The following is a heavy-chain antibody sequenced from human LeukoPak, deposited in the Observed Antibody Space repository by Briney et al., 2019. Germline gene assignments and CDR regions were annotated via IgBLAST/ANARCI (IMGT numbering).Heavy chain of an antibody. J-gene: IGHJ4*02. V-gene: IGHV3-23*01. CDR1: GFTFSSYA. Sequence: GGSLRLSCAASGFTFSSYAMSWVRQAPGKGLEWVSAISGIGGSTYYAASVKGRFTTPRDNSKNTLYLPMNSLRAEDTAVYYCAIAPFGMQLVPWIYWGQGTLVTVSS. CDR2: ISGIGGST. CDR3: AIAPFGMQLVPWIY. D-gene: IGHD6-13*01.